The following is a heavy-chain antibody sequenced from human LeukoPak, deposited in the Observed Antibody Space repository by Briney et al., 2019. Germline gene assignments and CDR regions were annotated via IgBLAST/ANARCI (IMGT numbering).Heavy chain of an antibody. CDR2: INTNTGNP. CDR3: ARGYCGGDCSIYWFDP. CDR1: GYTFTSYA. V-gene: IGHV7-4-1*02. D-gene: IGHD2-21*02. J-gene: IGHJ5*02. Sequence: ASVKVSCKASGYTFTSYAMNWVRQAPGQGLEWMGWINTNTGNPTYAQGFTGRFVSSLDTSVSTAYLQISSLKAEDTAVYYCARGYCGGDCSIYWFDPWGQGTLVTVSS.